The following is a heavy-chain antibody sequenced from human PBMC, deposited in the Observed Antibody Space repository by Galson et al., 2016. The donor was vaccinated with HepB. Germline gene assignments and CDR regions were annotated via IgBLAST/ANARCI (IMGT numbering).Heavy chain of an antibody. J-gene: IGHJ3*02. Sequence: SVKVSCKASGYKFINFGITWVRQAPGQGLEWMGRISVFNGDANYAQKFQGRVTMTTDSSANTAYMELGSLTSDDTAVNYCARALPGNLRASDIWGQGTMVTISS. CDR2: ISVFNGDA. V-gene: IGHV1-18*01. D-gene: IGHD1-14*01. CDR1: GYKFINFG. CDR3: ARALPGNLRASDI.